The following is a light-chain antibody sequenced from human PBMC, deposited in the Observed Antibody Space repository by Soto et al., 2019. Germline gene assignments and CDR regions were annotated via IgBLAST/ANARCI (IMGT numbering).Light chain of an antibody. CDR2: DAS. CDR1: QSISSW. J-gene: IGKJ1*01. CDR3: QQYNSYSRT. V-gene: IGKV1-5*01. Sequence: DIQMTQSPSTLSASGGDRVTRTCRASQSISSWLAWYQQKPGKAPKLLIYDASSLESGVPSRFSGSGSGTEFTLTISSLQPDDFATYYCQQYNSYSRTFGQGTKVDIK.